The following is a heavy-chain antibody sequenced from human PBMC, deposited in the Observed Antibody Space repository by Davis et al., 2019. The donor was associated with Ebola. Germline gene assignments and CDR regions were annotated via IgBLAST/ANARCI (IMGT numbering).Heavy chain of an antibody. V-gene: IGHV3-66*01. CDR3: ARAISATEAAVTGVYFDY. Sequence: GGSLRLSCAAFGFTVSSNYMSWVRQAPGKGLEWVPVIYSGGSTYYADSVKGRFTLSRDNSKNTLYLQMNSLRAEDTAVYYCARAISATEAAVTGVYFDYWGQGLLVTVSS. CDR1: GFTVSSNY. CDR2: IYSGGST. J-gene: IGHJ4*02. D-gene: IGHD6-13*01.